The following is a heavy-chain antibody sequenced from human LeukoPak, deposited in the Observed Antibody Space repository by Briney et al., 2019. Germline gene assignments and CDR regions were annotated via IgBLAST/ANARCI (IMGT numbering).Heavy chain of an antibody. D-gene: IGHD1-1*01. Sequence: ASVKVSCKASGYTFTGYYVHWVRQAPGQGLEWMGWLNPDSGGTKYAQKFQGRVTMTRDTSSSTAYLELSRLTSDDTAVYYCERGLEGLERYFDYWGQGTLVTVSS. CDR1: GYTFTGYY. CDR2: LNPDSGGT. CDR3: ERGLEGLERYFDY. J-gene: IGHJ4*02. V-gene: IGHV1-2*02.